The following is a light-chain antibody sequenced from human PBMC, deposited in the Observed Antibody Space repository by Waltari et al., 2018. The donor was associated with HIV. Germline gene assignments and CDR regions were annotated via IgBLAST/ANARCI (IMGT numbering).Light chain of an antibody. V-gene: IGLV2-8*01. CDR1: SSDIGGYNY. CDR2: EVT. J-gene: IGLJ2*01. Sequence: QSTLTQPPSASGSPGQSVTISCTGTSSDIGGYNYVSWYQQHPGKAPKLIMTEVTKRPSGVPDRFSGSKSGNTASLTVSGLQADDDALYYCSSFAPTNKFYVLFGGGTTLTVL. CDR3: SSFAPTNKFYVL.